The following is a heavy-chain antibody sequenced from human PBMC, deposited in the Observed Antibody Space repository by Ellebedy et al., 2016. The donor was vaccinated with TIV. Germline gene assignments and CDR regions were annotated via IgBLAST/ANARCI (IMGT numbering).Heavy chain of an antibody. Sequence: GESLKISXAGSDFSLRNYGMHWVRQAPGKGLEWVAVIWYDGNNKDYAESVKGRFTISRDISKNTLDLQMNSLRADDTAVYYCASSIMIREVYRPFYYGMDVWGQGTTVTVSS. V-gene: IGHV3-33*03. CDR2: IWYDGNNK. J-gene: IGHJ6*02. CDR1: DFSLRNYG. D-gene: IGHD3-10*01. CDR3: ASSIMIREVYRPFYYGMDV.